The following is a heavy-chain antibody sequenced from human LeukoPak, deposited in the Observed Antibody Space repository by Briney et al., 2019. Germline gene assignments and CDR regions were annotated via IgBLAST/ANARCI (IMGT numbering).Heavy chain of an antibody. CDR1: GGTFSSYA. J-gene: IGHJ3*02. CDR2: IIPILGIA. Sequence: ASVKVSCKASGGTFSSYAISWVRHAPGQGLEWMGRIIPILGIANYAQKFQGRVTITAEKSTSTAYMELSSLRSEDTAVYYCARYCGGDCFDAFDIWGQGTMVTVSS. CDR3: ARYCGGDCFDAFDI. D-gene: IGHD2-21*02. V-gene: IGHV1-69*04.